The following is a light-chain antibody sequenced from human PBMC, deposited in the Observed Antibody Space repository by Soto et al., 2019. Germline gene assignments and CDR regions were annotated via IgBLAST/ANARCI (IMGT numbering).Light chain of an antibody. CDR2: GAS. Sequence: EVAMTQSPATLSASPGERVTLSCRASQSVSSNLAWYQQKPGQAPRLLIYGASTRATGIPGRFSGSGSGTEFTLTISSLQCEDFAVYYCKQYNHLLTLGGGTKVEIK. J-gene: IGKJ4*01. V-gene: IGKV3D-15*01. CDR3: KQYNHLLT. CDR1: QSVSSN.